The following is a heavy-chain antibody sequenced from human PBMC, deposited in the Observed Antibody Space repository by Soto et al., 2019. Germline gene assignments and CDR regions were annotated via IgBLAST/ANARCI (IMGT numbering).Heavy chain of an antibody. V-gene: IGHV3-23*01. CDR1: GFIFSNYA. J-gene: IGHJ4*02. D-gene: IGHD5-12*01. Sequence: GGSLRLSCAASGFIFSNYAMSWVRQAPGKGLEWVSTISVTGTGTHYADSVEGRFTISRDNFKSTVYLQMNSLRAGDTAIYYCAIDPSTGYADFWGQGTLVTVSS. CDR2: ISVTGTGT. CDR3: AIDPSTGYADF.